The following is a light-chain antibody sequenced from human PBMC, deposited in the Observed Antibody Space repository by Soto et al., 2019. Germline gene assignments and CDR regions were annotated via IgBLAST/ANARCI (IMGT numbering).Light chain of an antibody. CDR3: QQSHSTTLT. J-gene: IGKJ4*01. V-gene: IGKV1-39*01. Sequence: DIQMTQSPSSQSSSLGDRVTITCRTSQSISRYLNWYQQRPGKAPKFLIYAASTLQRGVPSRFSGSGFGTEFTLTISSLKNEDFATYYCQQSHSTTLTFGGGTKVDIK. CDR2: AAS. CDR1: QSISRY.